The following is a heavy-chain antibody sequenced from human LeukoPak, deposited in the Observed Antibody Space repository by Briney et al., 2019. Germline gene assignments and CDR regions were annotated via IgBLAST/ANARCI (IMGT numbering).Heavy chain of an antibody. J-gene: IGHJ4*02. Sequence: PGGSLRLSCAASGFTFSSYGMHWGRQAPGKGLEWVAVIWYDGSNKYYADSVKGRFTISRDNSKNTLYLQMNSLRAEDTAVYYCARGYGDYGYYFDYWGQGTLVTVSS. CDR3: ARGYGDYGYYFDY. V-gene: IGHV3-33*01. CDR2: IWYDGSNK. CDR1: GFTFSSYG. D-gene: IGHD4-17*01.